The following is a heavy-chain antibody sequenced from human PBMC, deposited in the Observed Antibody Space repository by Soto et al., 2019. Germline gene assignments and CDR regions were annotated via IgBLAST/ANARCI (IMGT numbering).Heavy chain of an antibody. CDR1: GYTFTAYY. J-gene: IGHJ4*02. Sequence: QVRLLQSGAEVKESGASVKVSCEASGYTFTAYYIHWVRQAPGQGLEWMGWINPDTGGTDYAQKFQGRVTMTRDTSITTAFMDLASLKIDDTAVYYCARAIARDGSSWYRGGYDSWGQGTLVTVSS. CDR2: INPDTGGT. V-gene: IGHV1-2*02. D-gene: IGHD6-13*01. CDR3: ARAIARDGSSWYRGGYDS.